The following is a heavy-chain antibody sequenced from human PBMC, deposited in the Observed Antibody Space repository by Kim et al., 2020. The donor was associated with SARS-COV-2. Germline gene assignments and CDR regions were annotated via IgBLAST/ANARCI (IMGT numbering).Heavy chain of an antibody. CDR3: AREIPINGYCSGGSCYFDY. V-gene: IGHV4-34*01. Sequence: SRVTISVDTSKNQFSLKLSSVTAADTAVYYCAREIPINGYCSGGSCYFDYWGQGTLVTVSS. D-gene: IGHD2-15*01. J-gene: IGHJ4*02.